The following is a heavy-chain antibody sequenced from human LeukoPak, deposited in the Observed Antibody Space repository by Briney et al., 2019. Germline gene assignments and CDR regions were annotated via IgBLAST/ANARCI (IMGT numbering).Heavy chain of an antibody. Sequence: GGSLRLPCAASGFTFSSYWMSWVRQAPGKGLEWVANIKQDGSERYYVDSVKGRFTISRDNAKNSLYLQMNSLRAEDTAVYYCAREFGYSSDWKNTYLDYWGQGTLVTVSS. J-gene: IGHJ4*02. V-gene: IGHV3-7*01. CDR2: IKQDGSER. CDR3: AREFGYSSDWKNTYLDY. CDR1: GFTFSSYW. D-gene: IGHD6-19*01.